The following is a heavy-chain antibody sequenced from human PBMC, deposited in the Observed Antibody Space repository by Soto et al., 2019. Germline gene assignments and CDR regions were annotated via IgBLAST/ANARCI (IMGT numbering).Heavy chain of an antibody. V-gene: IGHV4-59*01. D-gene: IGHD2-8*02. CDR3: ARRSGGNFDY. J-gene: IGHJ4*02. CDR2: VYYSGST. Sequence: SETLSLTCTVSGGSISSYYWSWIRQPPGKGLEWIGYVYYSGSTNYNPSLKSRVTISVDTSKNQFSLKVRSVTAADTAVYYCARRSGGNFDYWGQGTLVTVSS. CDR1: GGSISSYY.